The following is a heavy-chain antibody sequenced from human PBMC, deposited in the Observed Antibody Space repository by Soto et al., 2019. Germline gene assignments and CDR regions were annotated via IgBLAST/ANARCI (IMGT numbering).Heavy chain of an antibody. D-gene: IGHD3-22*01. Sequence: GASVELCCKESGLTFASSAVQWVRQARGQRLEWIGWIVVGSGNTNYAQKFQERVTITRDMSTSTAYMELSSLRSEDTAVYYCAASTYYYDSSGYYSEMDVWGQGTTVTVSS. CDR2: IVVGSGNT. CDR1: GLTFASSA. J-gene: IGHJ6*02. CDR3: AASTYYYDSSGYYSEMDV. V-gene: IGHV1-58*01.